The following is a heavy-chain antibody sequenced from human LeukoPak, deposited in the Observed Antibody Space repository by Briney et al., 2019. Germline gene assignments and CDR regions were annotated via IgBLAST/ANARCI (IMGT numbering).Heavy chain of an antibody. V-gene: IGHV3-23*01. CDR1: GFTFSSYA. J-gene: IGHJ6*03. CDR2: ISGSGGST. Sequence: RGSLRLSCAASGFTFSSYAMSWVRQAPGKGLEWVSAISGSGGSTYYADSVKGRFTISRDNSKNTLYLQMDSLRAEDTAVYYCAKGEGTYYYYYMDVWGKGTTVTVSS. CDR3: AKGEGTYYYYYMDV.